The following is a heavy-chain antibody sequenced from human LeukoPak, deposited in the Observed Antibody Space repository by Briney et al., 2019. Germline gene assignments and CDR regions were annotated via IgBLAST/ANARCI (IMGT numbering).Heavy chain of an antibody. CDR3: ARQEGSSWRRATSGYGTDV. V-gene: IGHV4-34*01. D-gene: IGHD6-13*01. CDR2: INHSGST. CDR1: GGSFSGYY. Sequence: PSETLSLTCAVYGGSFSGYYWSWIRQPPGKGLEWIGEINHSGSTNYNPSLKSRVTISVDTSKNQFSLKLSSVTAADTAVYYCARQEGSSWRRATSGYGTDVWGQGTTVTVSS. J-gene: IGHJ6*02.